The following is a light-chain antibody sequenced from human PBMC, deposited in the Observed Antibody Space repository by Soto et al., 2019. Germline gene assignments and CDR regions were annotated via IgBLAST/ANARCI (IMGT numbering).Light chain of an antibody. CDR2: LEGSGSY. Sequence: QSVLTQSSSASASLGSSVKLTCTLSSGHSSYIIAWHQQQPGKAPRYLMKLEGSGSYNKGSGVPDRFSGSSSGADRYLTISNLQFEDEADYYCETWDSNPSYVFGTGTKLTVL. J-gene: IGLJ1*01. CDR1: SGHSSYI. V-gene: IGLV4-60*02. CDR3: ETWDSNPSYV.